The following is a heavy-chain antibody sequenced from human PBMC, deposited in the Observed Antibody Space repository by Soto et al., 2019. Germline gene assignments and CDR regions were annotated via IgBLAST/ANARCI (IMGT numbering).Heavy chain of an antibody. CDR1: GYTFNDYE. CDR3: ARIAMPARPRWYNGIDP. Sequence: QEQLVQSAAEVKKPGASVKVSCMTSGYTFNDYEINWVRHATGQGLEWIGWRNPNCGETGYAQRCQVRVTQTTSSTRNTASLRLSRLTSDDTAVYYWARIAMPARPRWYNGIDPWGQGTLVTVSS. D-gene: IGHD1-1*01. CDR2: RNPNCGET. J-gene: IGHJ5*02. V-gene: IGHV1-8*02.